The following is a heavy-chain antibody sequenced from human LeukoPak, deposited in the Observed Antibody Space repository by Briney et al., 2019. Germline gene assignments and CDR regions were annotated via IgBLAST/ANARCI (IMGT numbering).Heavy chain of an antibody. CDR1: GFTFSSYG. V-gene: IGHV3-23*01. CDR2: ISGSGGST. CDR3: ARIPYSYGPPYFDY. Sequence: GGTLRLSCAASGFTFSSYGMSWVRQAPGKGLEWVSAISGSGGSTYYADSVKGRFTISRDNSKNTLYLQMNSLRAEDTAVYYCARIPYSYGPPYFDYWGQGTLVTVSS. J-gene: IGHJ4*02. D-gene: IGHD5-18*01.